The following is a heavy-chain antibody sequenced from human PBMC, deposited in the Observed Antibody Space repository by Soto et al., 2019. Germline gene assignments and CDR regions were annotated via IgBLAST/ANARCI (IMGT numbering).Heavy chain of an antibody. J-gene: IGHJ6*02. CDR2: ISSSGSTI. CDR1: GFTFSSYE. V-gene: IGHV3-48*03. Sequence: LRLSCAASGFTFSSYEMNWVRQAPGKGLEWVSYISSSGSTIYYADSVKGRFTISRDNAKNSLYLQMNSLRAEDTAVYYCARDSPHPMLLYNYYYYGMDVWGQGTTVTVSS. CDR3: ARDSPHPMLLYNYYYYGMDV. D-gene: IGHD2-15*01.